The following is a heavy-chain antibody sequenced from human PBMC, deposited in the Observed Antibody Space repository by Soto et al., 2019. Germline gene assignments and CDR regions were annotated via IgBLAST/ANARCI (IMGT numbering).Heavy chain of an antibody. CDR2: INPSGGT. V-gene: IGHV4-34*01. Sequence: KSSETLSLTCGVNGGSFSGYSWTWIRQPPGKGLEWIGEINPSGGTKYTPSLESRVSISLDSSRNQFSLKLTSVTSADTAVYYCARASMIYGVVALSNWFDPWGQGTLVTVSS. CDR1: GGSFSGYS. D-gene: IGHD3-3*01. J-gene: IGHJ5*02. CDR3: ARASMIYGVVALSNWFDP.